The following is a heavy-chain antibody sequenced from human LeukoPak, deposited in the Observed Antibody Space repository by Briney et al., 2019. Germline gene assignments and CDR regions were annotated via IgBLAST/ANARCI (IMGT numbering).Heavy chain of an antibody. CDR2: IIPIFGTA. J-gene: IGHJ5*02. CDR3: ARGPYSSSWYNWFDP. V-gene: IGHV1-69*13. CDR1: GGTFSSYA. D-gene: IGHD6-13*01. Sequence: SVKVSCKASGGTFSSYAISWVRQAPGQGLEWMGGIIPIFGTANYAQKFQGRVTITADESTSTAYMELSSLRSEDTAVYYRARGPYSSSWYNWFDPWGQGTLVTVSS.